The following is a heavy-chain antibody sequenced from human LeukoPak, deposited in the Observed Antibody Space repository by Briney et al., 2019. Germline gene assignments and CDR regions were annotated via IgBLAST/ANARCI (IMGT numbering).Heavy chain of an antibody. V-gene: IGHV3-30*04. CDR1: GFTFSSYA. D-gene: IGHD2-2*03. CDR2: ISYDGSNK. CDR3: AKAPGYCSGTSCSFDY. Sequence: PGGSLRLSCAASGFTFSSYAMHWVRQAPGKGLEWVAVISYDGSNKYYAGSVKGRFTISRDNSKNTLYLQMNSLRAEDTAVYYCAKAPGYCSGTSCSFDYWGQGTLVTVSS. J-gene: IGHJ4*02.